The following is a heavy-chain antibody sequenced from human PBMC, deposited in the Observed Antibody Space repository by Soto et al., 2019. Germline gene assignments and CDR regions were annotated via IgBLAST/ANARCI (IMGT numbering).Heavy chain of an antibody. CDR3: VPSHLGELSSDY. J-gene: IGHJ4*02. CDR2: IIPILGIA. V-gene: IGHV1-69*02. D-gene: IGHD3-16*02. Sequence: GASVKVSCKASGGSFSSYTISWGRQAPGQGLEWMGRIIPILGIANYAQKFQGRVTITADKSTSTAYMELSSLRSEDTAVYYCVPSHLGELSSDYWGQGTPVTVSS. CDR1: GGSFSSYT.